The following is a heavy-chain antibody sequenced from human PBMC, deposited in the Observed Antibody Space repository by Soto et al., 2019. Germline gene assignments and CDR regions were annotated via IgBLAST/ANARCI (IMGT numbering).Heavy chain of an antibody. Sequence: SQTLSLTCAITGDSVSSNSAGWSWVRQSPSRGLEWLGRTYYRSKWYYEYAVSVRGRITSNPDTSKNHYSLQLNSVTPEDTAVYFCARGEQYSGRFFDYWGQGTLVTVSS. CDR3: ARGEQYSGRFFDY. CDR2: TYYRSKWYY. D-gene: IGHD1-26*01. CDR1: GDSVSSNSAG. J-gene: IGHJ4*01. V-gene: IGHV6-1*01.